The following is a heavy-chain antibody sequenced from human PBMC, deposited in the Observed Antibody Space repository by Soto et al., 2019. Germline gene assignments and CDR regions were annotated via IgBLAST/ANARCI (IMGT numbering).Heavy chain of an antibody. Sequence: QVQLVQSGAEVKKPGASVRVSCKASGYTFARYGIDWVRQAPGQGLEWMGWISGHNGDTKYVQKFQGPVRMTTDTSTRTASLELRSLRSDDPAVYYCARSGSMPYYYYGMDVWGQGTTVTVSS. CDR1: GYTFARYG. D-gene: IGHD3-10*01. CDR3: ARSGSMPYYYYGMDV. V-gene: IGHV1-18*01. J-gene: IGHJ6*02. CDR2: ISGHNGDT.